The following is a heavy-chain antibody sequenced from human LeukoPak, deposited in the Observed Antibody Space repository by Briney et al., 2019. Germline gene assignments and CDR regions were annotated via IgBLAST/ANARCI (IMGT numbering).Heavy chain of an antibody. J-gene: IGHJ4*02. CDR2: IYDSGNT. Sequence: PSETLSLTCTVSGGPISSYYWNWIRQPPGKGLEWIGYIYDSGNTNYNPSPESRVTISVDTSKNQFSLKLNSVTAADTAVYYCARGSRETYSYGYYFDYWGQGTLVTVSS. V-gene: IGHV4-59*01. D-gene: IGHD5-18*01. CDR3: ARGSRETYSYGYYFDY. CDR1: GGPISSYY.